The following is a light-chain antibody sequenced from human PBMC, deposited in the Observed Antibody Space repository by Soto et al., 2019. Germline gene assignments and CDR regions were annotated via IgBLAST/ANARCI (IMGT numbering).Light chain of an antibody. CDR3: QQYNSYIS. J-gene: IGKJ4*01. Sequence: DIQMTQSPSTLSASVGDRVTMTCRASQSISSWLAWYQQKPGRAPKLLIHKASSLEGGVTSRFSGSGSGTEFTLTISSLQADDVATNYCQQYNSYISFGGGTTVEIK. V-gene: IGKV1-5*03. CDR1: QSISSW. CDR2: KAS.